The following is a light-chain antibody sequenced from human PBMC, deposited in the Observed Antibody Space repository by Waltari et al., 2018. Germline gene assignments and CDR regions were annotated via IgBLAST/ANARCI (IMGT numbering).Light chain of an antibody. J-gene: IGLJ2*01. V-gene: IGLV2-23*02. CDR2: EAT. CDR1: SSDVGSYNF. CDR3: CSYTTSNTVV. Sequence: QSALTQPASVSGSPGQSITISCTGTSSDVGSYNFVTWYQQHPGKAHKLMIYEATKRPAGVSNRFAGSKSGNTASLTIAGLQAEDEADYYCCSYTTSNTVVFGGGTKLTVL.